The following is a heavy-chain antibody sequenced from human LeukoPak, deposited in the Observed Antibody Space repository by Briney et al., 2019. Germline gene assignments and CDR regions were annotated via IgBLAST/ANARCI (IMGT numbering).Heavy chain of an antibody. CDR1: GFTFSSYA. D-gene: IGHD3-22*01. Sequence: GGSLRLSCAASGFTFSSYAMHWVRQAPGKGLEWVAVISYDGSNKYYADSVKGRFTISRDNSKNTLYLQMNSLRAEDTAVYYCARDNDDSSGYHNWFDPWGQGTLVTVSS. CDR2: ISYDGSNK. V-gene: IGHV3-30*04. J-gene: IGHJ5*02. CDR3: ARDNDDSSGYHNWFDP.